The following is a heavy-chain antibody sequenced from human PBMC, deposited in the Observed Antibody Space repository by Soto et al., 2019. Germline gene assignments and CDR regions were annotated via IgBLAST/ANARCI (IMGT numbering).Heavy chain of an antibody. J-gene: IGHJ4*02. CDR1: GFTFNTHL. V-gene: IGHV3-74*01. D-gene: IGHD1-26*01. CDR3: ARGGAMGVDY. CDR2: IYFDGITT. Sequence: LXLSCTASGFTFNTHLVHWVRQAPGKGLVWVSRIYFDGITTNYADSVKGRLTVSRDNAKNTVYLHVNTLRDEDTAVYYCARGGAMGVDYWGQGPLVTVSS.